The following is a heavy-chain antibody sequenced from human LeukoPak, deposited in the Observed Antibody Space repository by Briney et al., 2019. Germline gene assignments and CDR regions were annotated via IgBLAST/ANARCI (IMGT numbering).Heavy chain of an antibody. Sequence: ASVKVSCKASVYTFTSYGISWVRQAPGQGLEWMGWISAYNGNTNYAQKLQGRVTMTTDTSTSTAYMELRSLRSDDTAVYYCARELAIAVAAPFDYWGQGTLVTVSS. CDR3: ARELAIAVAAPFDY. CDR2: ISAYNGNT. D-gene: IGHD6-19*01. CDR1: VYTFTSYG. J-gene: IGHJ4*02. V-gene: IGHV1-18*01.